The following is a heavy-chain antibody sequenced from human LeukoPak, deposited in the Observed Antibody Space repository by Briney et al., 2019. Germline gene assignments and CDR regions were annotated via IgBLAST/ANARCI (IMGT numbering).Heavy chain of an antibody. Sequence: QPGGSLRLSCAASGFTFSSYAMSWVRQAPGKGLEWVSAISGSGGSTYYADSVKGRFTISRDNSKNTLYLQMNSLRAEDTAVYYCAKAGHCGGDCEYYFDYWGQGTLVTVSS. CDR1: GFTFSSYA. CDR3: AKAGHCGGDCEYYFDY. V-gene: IGHV3-23*01. CDR2: ISGSGGST. J-gene: IGHJ4*02. D-gene: IGHD2-21*02.